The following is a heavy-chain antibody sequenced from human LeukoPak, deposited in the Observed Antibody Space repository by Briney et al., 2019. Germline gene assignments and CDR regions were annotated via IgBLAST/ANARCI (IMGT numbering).Heavy chain of an antibody. J-gene: IGHJ4*02. V-gene: IGHV1-46*01. D-gene: IGHD3-22*01. CDR3: ARVSSRRSSPTYYYDRRNYFDY. CDR1: GYTFTSSY. Sequence: GASVKVSCKASGYTFTSSYMHWVRQAPGQGLEWMGIINPSGGSTSYAQKFQGRVTMTRDMSTSTVYMELSSLRSEDTAVYYCARVSSRRSSPTYYYDRRNYFDYWGQGTRVTVSS. CDR2: INPSGGST.